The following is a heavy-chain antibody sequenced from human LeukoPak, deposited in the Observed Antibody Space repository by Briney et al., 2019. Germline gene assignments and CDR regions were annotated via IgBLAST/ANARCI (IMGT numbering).Heavy chain of an antibody. V-gene: IGHV4-34*01. D-gene: IGHD3/OR15-3a*01. CDR1: GGSFSGYY. J-gene: IGHJ4*02. Sequence: SETLSLTCAVYGGSFSGYYWSWIRQPPGKGLEWIGEINHSGSTNYNPSLKSRVTISVDTSKNQFSLKLSSVTAADTAVYYCARFRKRTGNYFDYWGQGTLVTVSS. CDR3: ARFRKRTGNYFDY. CDR2: INHSGST.